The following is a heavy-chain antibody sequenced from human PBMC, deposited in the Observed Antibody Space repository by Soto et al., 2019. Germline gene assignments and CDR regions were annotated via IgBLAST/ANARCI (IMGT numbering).Heavy chain of an antibody. CDR1: GAPISANY. CDR2: IHTSGTA. D-gene: IGHD1-26*01. V-gene: IGHV4-4*07. J-gene: IGHJ5*02. CDR3: VREGSEHSHNWFDP. Sequence: PSETLSLTCAVSGAPISANYWNWIRQPAGGGLEWIGRIHTSGTANYNPSLKSRVSMSVDTSTNQLSLRLTSVAAADTAVYYCVREGSEHSHNWFDPWGQGTPVTVSS.